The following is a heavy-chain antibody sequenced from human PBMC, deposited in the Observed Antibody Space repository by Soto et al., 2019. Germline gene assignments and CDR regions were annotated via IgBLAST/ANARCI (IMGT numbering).Heavy chain of an antibody. J-gene: IGHJ4*02. CDR3: SREPATAKPEGVDF. D-gene: IGHD1-1*01. Sequence: QVQLVQSGAEVRKPGASVKVSCKASGYTFSDYYIHWVRQAPGQGLEWMGWINPNSGGTKYAPKCQGGVTMTRDTSINAAYMESSRLRSGDTAVYYCSREPATAKPEGVDFWGQGTLVTVSS. CDR1: GYTFSDYY. V-gene: IGHV1-2*02. CDR2: INPNSGGT.